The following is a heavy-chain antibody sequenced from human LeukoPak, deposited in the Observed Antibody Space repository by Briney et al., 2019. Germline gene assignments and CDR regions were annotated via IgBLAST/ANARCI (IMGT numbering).Heavy chain of an antibody. CDR2: ISYDGSNK. CDR1: GFTFSSYG. V-gene: IGHV3-30*03. D-gene: IGHD6-13*01. CDR3: ARQRTAAGLDP. Sequence: AGGSLRLSCAASGFTFSSYGMHWVRQAPGKGLEWVAVISYDGSNKYYADSVKGRFTISRDNSENTLYLQMNSLRAEDTAVYYCARQRTAAGLDPWGQGTLVTVSS. J-gene: IGHJ5*02.